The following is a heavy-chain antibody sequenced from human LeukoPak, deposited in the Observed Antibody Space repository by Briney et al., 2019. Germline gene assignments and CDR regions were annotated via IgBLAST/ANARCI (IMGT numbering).Heavy chain of an antibody. D-gene: IGHD1-1*01. CDR3: AKRNWNDFDF. V-gene: IGHV3-23*01. CDR2: ISGSSNT. Sequence: GGSLRLSCAASGFIFTNYAMSWVRQAPGKGLEWVSTISGSSNTYYADSAKGRFTISRDTSNNTLFLQMNSLSAEDTALYYCAKRNWNDFDFWGQGTQVTVSS. CDR1: GFIFTNYA. J-gene: IGHJ4*02.